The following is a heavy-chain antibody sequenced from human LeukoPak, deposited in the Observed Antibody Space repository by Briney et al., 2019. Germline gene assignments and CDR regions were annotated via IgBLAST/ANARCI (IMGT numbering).Heavy chain of an antibody. CDR2: INHSGST. D-gene: IGHD2-21*02. J-gene: IGHJ5*02. V-gene: IGHV4-34*01. CDR3: TTLYCGGDCYSGNNWFDP. CDR1: GESFSGYY. Sequence: PSETLSLTCAVYGESFSGYYWSWIRQPPGKGLEWIGEINHSGSTNYNPSLKSRVTISVDTSKNQFSLKLSSVTAADTAMYYCTTLYCGGDCYSGNNWFDPWGQGTLVTVSS.